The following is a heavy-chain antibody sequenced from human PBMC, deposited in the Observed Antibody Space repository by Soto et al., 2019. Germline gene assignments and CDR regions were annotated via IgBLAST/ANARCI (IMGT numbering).Heavy chain of an antibody. CDR3: ARIQAPITGTTLDYFDY. D-gene: IGHD1-20*01. CDR2: IYWDGDN. J-gene: IGHJ4*02. Sequence: SGPTXVNPTQDLALTCTFSGFSLSSGVGVGWIRQPPGKALEWLAVIYWDGDNRYRPSLKTRLTISKDTSKNQVVLTTTNMDPVDTATYYCARIQAPITGTTLDYFDYWGQGTLVTVSS. V-gene: IGHV2-5*02. CDR1: GFSLSSGVG.